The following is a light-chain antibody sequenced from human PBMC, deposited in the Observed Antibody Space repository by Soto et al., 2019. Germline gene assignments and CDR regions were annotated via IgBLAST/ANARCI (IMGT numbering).Light chain of an antibody. CDR1: QSVSSSY. V-gene: IGKV3-20*01. CDR2: GAS. CDR3: QQYGSSPFVT. Sequence: EIVLTQSPGTLSLSPGERDTLSCRASQSVSSSYLAWYQQKPGQAPRLLIYGASSRATGIPDRFSGSGSGTDFTLTISRLEPEDFAVYYCQQYGSSPFVTFGQGTKVDIK. J-gene: IGKJ1*01.